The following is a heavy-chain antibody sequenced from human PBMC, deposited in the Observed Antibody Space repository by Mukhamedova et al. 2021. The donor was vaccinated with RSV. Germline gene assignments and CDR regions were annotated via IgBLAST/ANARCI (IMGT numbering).Heavy chain of an antibody. D-gene: IGHD1-26*01. Sequence: DDDRRYSPSLKSRLTITKDTSKNQVVLTMTNMNPVDTATYYCAQAWESAPGFWGQGTLVTVSS. CDR2: DDDR. CDR3: AQAWESAPGF. V-gene: IGHV2-5*02. J-gene: IGHJ4*02.